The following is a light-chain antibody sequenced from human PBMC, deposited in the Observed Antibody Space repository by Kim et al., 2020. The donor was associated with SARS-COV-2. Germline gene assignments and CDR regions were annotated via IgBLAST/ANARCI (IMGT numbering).Light chain of an antibody. CDR2: DVS. CDR3: SSYTSSSTL. Sequence: PGQSITTSSPASSSDVVGYNYVPWYQQHPGKAPKLMIYDVSKRPSGVSNRFSGSKSGNTASLTISGIQAEDEADYYCSSYTSSSTLFGGGTQLTVL. J-gene: IGLJ3*02. V-gene: IGLV2-14*04. CDR1: SSDVVGYNY.